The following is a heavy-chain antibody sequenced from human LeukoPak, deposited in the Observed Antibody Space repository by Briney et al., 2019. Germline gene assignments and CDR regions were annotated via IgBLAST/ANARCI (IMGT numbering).Heavy chain of an antibody. CDR1: GFDFSTFW. CDR2: INSDGNII. V-gene: IGHV3-74*01. J-gene: IGHJ5*02. Sequence: GGSLRLSCATSGFDFSTFWMHWVRQAPGKGLVWVARINSDGNIISYADSVKGRFTISRDNAKNTLYLQMSSLRAEDTAVYYCATYLTLDSTWGQGTLVTVTS. CDR3: ATYLTLDST. D-gene: IGHD6-13*01.